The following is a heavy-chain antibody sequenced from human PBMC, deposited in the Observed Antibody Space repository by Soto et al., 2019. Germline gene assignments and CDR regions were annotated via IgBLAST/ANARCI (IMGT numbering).Heavy chain of an antibody. V-gene: IGHV4-4*07. CDR2: IYTSGST. Sequence: SETLSLTCTVSGGSISSYYWSWIRQPAGKGLEWIGRIYTSGSTNYNPSPKSRVTMSVDTSKNQFSLKLSSVTAADTAVYYCARVKSNDYVWGSYRFSLAFDIWGQGTMVTVSS. D-gene: IGHD3-16*02. CDR1: GGSISSYY. J-gene: IGHJ3*02. CDR3: ARVKSNDYVWGSYRFSLAFDI.